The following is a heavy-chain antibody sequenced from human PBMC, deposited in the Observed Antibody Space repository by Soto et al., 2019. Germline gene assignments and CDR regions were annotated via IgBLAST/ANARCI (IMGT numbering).Heavy chain of an antibody. CDR2: IKYIGHT. J-gene: IGHJ3*02. CDR3: ARHRAWKGEWAFDI. D-gene: IGHD3-16*01. Sequence: QLQVQESGPGLVKASETLSLTCTVAGGAISSDTHYWGCIRQPPGKGMEWIGSIKYIGHTFYNPSLKSRVAMSVDTSKNQFSLKLSSVTAADTAVYSCARHRAWKGEWAFDIWGQGTLVTVSS. CDR1: GGAISSDTHY. V-gene: IGHV4-39*01.